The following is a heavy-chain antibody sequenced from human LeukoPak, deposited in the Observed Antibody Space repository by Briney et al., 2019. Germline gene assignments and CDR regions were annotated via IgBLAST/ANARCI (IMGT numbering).Heavy chain of an antibody. Sequence: GGSLRLSCAASGFTFSGSAMHWVRQASGKGLEWGGRIRSKANSYATAYAASVKGRFTLSRDDSKNTAYLQMNSLKTEDTAVYYCTRRYCSSTSCYDYWGQGTLVTVSS. CDR3: TRRYCSSTSCYDY. CDR1: GFTFSGSA. D-gene: IGHD2-2*01. V-gene: IGHV3-73*01. J-gene: IGHJ4*02. CDR2: IRSKANSYAT.